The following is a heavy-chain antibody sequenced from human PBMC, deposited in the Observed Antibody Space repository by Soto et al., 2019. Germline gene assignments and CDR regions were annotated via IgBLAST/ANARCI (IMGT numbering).Heavy chain of an antibody. CDR1: GFTVSSNY. D-gene: IGHD3-16*02. V-gene: IGHV3-53*04. CDR3: ARGGSPGGVIVPRFDY. J-gene: IGHJ4*02. Sequence: GGSLRLSCAASGFTVSSNYMSWVRQAPGKGLEWVSVIYSGGSTYYADSMKGRFTISRHNSKNTLYLQMNSLRAEDTAVYYCARGGSPGGVIVPRFDYWGQGTLVTVSS. CDR2: IYSGGST.